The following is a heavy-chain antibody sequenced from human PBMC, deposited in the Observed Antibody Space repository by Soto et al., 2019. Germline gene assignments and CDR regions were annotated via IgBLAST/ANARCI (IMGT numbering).Heavy chain of an antibody. CDR1: GFSLSTSGVG. V-gene: IGHV2-5*02. CDR3: AHRQHEYSSSSFVDY. D-gene: IGHD6-6*01. Sequence: QITSKESGPTLVKPTQTLTLTCTFSGFSLSTSGVGVGWIRQPPGKALEWLALIYWDDDKRYSPSLKSRLTITKDTSKNQVVLTMTNMDPVDTATYYCAHRQHEYSSSSFVDYWGQGTLVTVSS. CDR2: IYWDDDK. J-gene: IGHJ4*02.